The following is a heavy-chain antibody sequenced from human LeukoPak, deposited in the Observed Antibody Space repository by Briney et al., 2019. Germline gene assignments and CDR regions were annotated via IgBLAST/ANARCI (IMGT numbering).Heavy chain of an antibody. D-gene: IGHD2-2*01. CDR3: ARVECPSTTSYDDY. CDR2: INVYNGYT. Sequence: GASVKVSCKPSGYTFRSYAITWVRQAPGQGLERMGWINVYNGYTNYARNFQGRVTMTTDTSTSTAYMEVRSLRSDDTAVYYCARVECPSTTSYDDYWGQGTLVIVSS. J-gene: IGHJ4*02. CDR1: GYTFRSYA. V-gene: IGHV1-18*01.